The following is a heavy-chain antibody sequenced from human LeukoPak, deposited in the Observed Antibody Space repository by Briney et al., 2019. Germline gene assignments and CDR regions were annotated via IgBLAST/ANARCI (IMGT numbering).Heavy chain of an antibody. CDR3: ASGKYRYGDNWFDP. J-gene: IGHJ5*02. V-gene: IGHV3-30*19. CDR2: ISYDGSNK. CDR1: GFTFSNFG. Sequence: PGGSLRLSCAASGFTFSNFGMHWVRQAPGKGLEWVAVISYDGSNKYYADSVKGRFTISRDNSKNTLYLQMNSLRAEDTAVYFCASGKYRYGDNWFDPWGQGTLVTVSS. D-gene: IGHD5-18*01.